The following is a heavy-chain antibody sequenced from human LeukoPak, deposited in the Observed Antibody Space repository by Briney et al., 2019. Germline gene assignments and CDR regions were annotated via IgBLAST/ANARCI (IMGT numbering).Heavy chain of an antibody. D-gene: IGHD2-2*02. CDR2: INWNGGST. Sequence: GGSLRLSCAASGFTFDDYGMSWVRQAPGKGLEWVSGINWNGGSTGYADSVKGRFTISRDNAKNSLYLQMNSLRAEDTALYYCAREYCSSTSCYNFDYWGREPWSPSPQ. CDR1: GFTFDDYG. CDR3: AREYCSSTSCYNFDY. J-gene: IGHJ4*02. V-gene: IGHV3-20*04.